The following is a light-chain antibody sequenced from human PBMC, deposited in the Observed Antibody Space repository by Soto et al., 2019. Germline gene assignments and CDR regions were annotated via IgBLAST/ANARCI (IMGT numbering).Light chain of an antibody. CDR1: SSDVGGFNY. CDR3: SSFTSSNTVV. V-gene: IGLV2-14*01. CDR2: EVN. J-gene: IGLJ2*01. Sequence: QSALTQSASVAGSPGQSITISCTGTSSDVGGFNYVSWYQQHPGKAPKLVIFEVNNRPSGVSNRFSGSKSGSTASLTISGLQAEDEADYYCSSFTSSNTVVFGGGTKLTVL.